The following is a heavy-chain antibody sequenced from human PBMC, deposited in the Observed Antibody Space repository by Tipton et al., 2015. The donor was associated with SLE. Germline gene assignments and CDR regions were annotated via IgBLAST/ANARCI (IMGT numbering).Heavy chain of an antibody. J-gene: IGHJ4*02. D-gene: IGHD3-10*01. Sequence: TLSLTCAVYGGSFSGYFWSWIRQPPGKGLEWIGEINHSGNTNYNPSLKSRVTISVDTSKNQFSLRLSSVTAADTAIYYCARPQARRGPFDSWGQGTLVTVSS. CDR3: ARPQARRGPFDS. CDR2: INHSGNT. V-gene: IGHV4-34*01. CDR1: GGSFSGYF.